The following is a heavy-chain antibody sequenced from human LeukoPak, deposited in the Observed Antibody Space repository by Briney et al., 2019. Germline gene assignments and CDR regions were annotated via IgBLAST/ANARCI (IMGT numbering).Heavy chain of an antibody. CDR2: ISAYNGNT. D-gene: IGHD3-3*01. Sequence: ASVKVSCKASGYTSTSYAFSWVRQAPGQGLEWMGWISAYNGNTNYAQKLQGRVTMTTDTSTSTAYMELRSLRSDDTAVYYCARNLAPYYDFWSGSYYWGQGTLVTVSS. V-gene: IGHV1-18*01. CDR3: ARNLAPYYDFWSGSYY. CDR1: GYTSTSYA. J-gene: IGHJ4*02.